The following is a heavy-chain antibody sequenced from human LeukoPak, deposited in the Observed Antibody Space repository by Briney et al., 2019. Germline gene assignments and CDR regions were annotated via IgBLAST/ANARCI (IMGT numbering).Heavy chain of an antibody. CDR1: GGSISSGSYY. CDR2: IYTSGST. V-gene: IGHV4-61*02. Sequence: SQTLSLTCTVSGGSISSGSYYWSWIRQPAGKGLEWIGRIYTSGSTNYNPSLKSRVTISVDTSKNQFSLKLSSVTAADRAVYYCASGIDYWGQGTLVTVSS. CDR3: ASGIDY. D-gene: IGHD1-26*01. J-gene: IGHJ4*02.